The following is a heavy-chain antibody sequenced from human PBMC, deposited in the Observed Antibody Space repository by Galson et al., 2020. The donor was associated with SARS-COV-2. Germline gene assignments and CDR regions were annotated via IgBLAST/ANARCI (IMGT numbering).Heavy chain of an antibody. CDR1: GGSIISSSYY. J-gene: IGHJ4*02. CDR3: ARHTDILTGYYNYYFDY. D-gene: IGHD3-9*01. Sequence: SETLSLTCTVSGGSIISSSYYWGWIRQPPGKGLEWIGTIYYSGRTYYNPSLKSRVTISVDTSKNQFSLKLSSVTAADTAVYYCARHTDILTGYYNYYFDYWGQGTLVTVSS. CDR2: IYYSGRT. V-gene: IGHV4-39*01.